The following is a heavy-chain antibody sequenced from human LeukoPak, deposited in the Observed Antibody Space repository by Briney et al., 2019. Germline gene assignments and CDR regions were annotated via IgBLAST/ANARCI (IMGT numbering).Heavy chain of an antibody. CDR1: GGTFSSYD. CDR2: MNPNSGNT. D-gene: IGHD5-18*01. Sequence: GASVKVSCKASGGTFSSYDINWVRQATGQGLEWMGWMNPNSGNTGYAQKFQGRVTMTRNTSISTAYMELSSLRSEDTAVYYCARVTAMDLYYYYYMDVWGKGTTVTVSS. J-gene: IGHJ6*03. V-gene: IGHV1-8*02. CDR3: ARVTAMDLYYYYYMDV.